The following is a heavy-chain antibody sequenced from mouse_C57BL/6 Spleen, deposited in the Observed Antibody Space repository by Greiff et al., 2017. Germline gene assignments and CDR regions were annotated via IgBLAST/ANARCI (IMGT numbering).Heavy chain of an antibody. CDR2: IYPSDSET. D-gene: IGHD2-2*01. CDR1: GYTFTSYW. J-gene: IGHJ1*03. V-gene: IGHV1-61*01. Sequence: QVQLQQPGAELVRPGSSVKLSCKASGYTFTSYWMDWVKQRPGQGLEWIGNIYPSDSETHYNQKFKDKATLTVDKSSSTAYMQLSSLTSEDSAVYYGARRWLRRGSYWYFDVWGTGTTVTVSS. CDR3: ARRWLRRGSYWYFDV.